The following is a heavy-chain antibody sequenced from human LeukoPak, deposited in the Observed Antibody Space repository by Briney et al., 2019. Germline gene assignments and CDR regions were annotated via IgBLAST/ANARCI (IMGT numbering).Heavy chain of an antibody. CDR3: ARLTDGYCSGGSCYSL. Sequence: GSSVKVSCKASGRTFSSYAISWVRQAPGQGLEWMGGIIPIFGTANYAQKFQGRVTITTDESTSTAYMELSSLRSEDTAVYYCARLTDGYCSGGSCYSLWGQGTLVTVSS. V-gene: IGHV1-69*05. J-gene: IGHJ4*02. CDR2: IIPIFGTA. D-gene: IGHD2-15*01. CDR1: GRTFSSYA.